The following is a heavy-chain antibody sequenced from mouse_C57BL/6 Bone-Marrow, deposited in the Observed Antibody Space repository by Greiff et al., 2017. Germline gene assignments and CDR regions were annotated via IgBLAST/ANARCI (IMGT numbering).Heavy chain of an antibody. CDR2: ISYDGSN. CDR1: GYSITSGYY. J-gene: IGHJ1*03. V-gene: IGHV3-6*01. CDR3: ARAPNYVSYWYFDV. D-gene: IGHD2-1*01. Sequence: VQLQQSGPGLVKPSQSLSLTCSVTGYSITSGYYWNWIRQFPGNKLEWMGYISYDGSNNYNPSLQNRISITRDTSKNQFFLKLNSVTTEDTATYYCARAPNYVSYWYFDVWGTGTTVTVSS.